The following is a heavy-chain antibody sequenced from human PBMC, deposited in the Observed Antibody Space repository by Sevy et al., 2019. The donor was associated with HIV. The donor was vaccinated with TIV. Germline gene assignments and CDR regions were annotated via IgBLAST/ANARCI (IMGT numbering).Heavy chain of an antibody. CDR2: IKQDGSEK. CDR1: GFTFSSYW. Sequence: GGSLRLSCAASGFTFSSYWMSWVRQAPGKGLEWVANIKQDGSEKCYVDSVKGRFTISRDNAKNSLYLQMNSLRAEDTPVYYCARDGKHDSYYYYYGMDVWGQGTTVTVSS. D-gene: IGHD1-26*01. J-gene: IGHJ6*02. CDR3: ARDGKHDSYYYYYGMDV. V-gene: IGHV3-7*01.